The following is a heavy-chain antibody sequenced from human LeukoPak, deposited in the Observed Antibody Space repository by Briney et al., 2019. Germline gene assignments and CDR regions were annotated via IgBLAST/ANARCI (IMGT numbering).Heavy chain of an antibody. CDR3: AISGTTVVRNYYYYYGMDV. CDR1: GYTFTSYD. CDR2: MNPNSGNT. D-gene: IGHD4-23*01. J-gene: IGHJ6*02. Sequence: ASVTVSCKASGYTFTSYDINWVRQATGQGLEWMGWMNPNSGNTGYAQKFQGRVTMTRNISISTAYMELSSLRSEDTAVYYCAISGTTVVRNYYYYYGMDVWGQGTTVTVS. V-gene: IGHV1-8*01.